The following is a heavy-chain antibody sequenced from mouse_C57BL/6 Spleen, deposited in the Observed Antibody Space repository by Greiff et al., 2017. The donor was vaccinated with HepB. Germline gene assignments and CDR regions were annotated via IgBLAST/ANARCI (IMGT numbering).Heavy chain of an antibody. CDR2: IYPGDGDT. CDR3: ARLEVYDGYYPYYFDY. Sequence: QVQLQQSGAELVKPGASVKISCKASGYAFSSYWMNWVKQRPGKGLEWIGQIYPGDGDTNYNGKFKGKATLTADKSSSTAYMQLSSLTSEDSAVYFCARLEVYDGYYPYYFDYWGQGTTLTVSS. J-gene: IGHJ2*01. D-gene: IGHD2-3*01. V-gene: IGHV1-80*01. CDR1: GYAFSSYW.